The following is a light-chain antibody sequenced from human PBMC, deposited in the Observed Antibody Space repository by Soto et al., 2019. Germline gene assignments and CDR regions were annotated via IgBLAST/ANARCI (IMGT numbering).Light chain of an antibody. CDR1: QSVSSY. CDR3: QQRSNWPLT. J-gene: IGKJ5*01. Sequence: EIVLTQSPATLSLSPGERVTLSCRASQSVSSYLAWYQQKPGQAPRLLIYDASNRATGIPARFSGSGSGTDFTLTISSLEPEDFAVYYCQQRSNWPLTFGQGKRLEI. V-gene: IGKV3-11*01. CDR2: DAS.